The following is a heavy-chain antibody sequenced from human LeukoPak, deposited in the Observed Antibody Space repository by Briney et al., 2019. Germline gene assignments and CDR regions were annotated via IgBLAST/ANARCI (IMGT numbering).Heavy chain of an antibody. V-gene: IGHV1-69*04. J-gene: IGHJ4*02. CDR2: IIPILGIA. D-gene: IGHD3-22*01. CDR1: GGTFSSYA. Sequence: GASVKVSCKASGGTFSSYAISWVRQAPGQGLEWMGRIIPILGIANYAQKFQGRVTITADKSTSTAYMELSSLRSEDTAVYYCASSYYDSSGYLTLPYWGQGTLVTVSS. CDR3: ASSYYDSSGYLTLPY.